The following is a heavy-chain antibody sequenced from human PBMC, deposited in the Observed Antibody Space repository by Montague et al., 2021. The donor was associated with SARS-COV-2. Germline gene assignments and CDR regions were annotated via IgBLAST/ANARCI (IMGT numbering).Heavy chain of an antibody. V-gene: IGHV4-39*01. CDR3: VSLWKYGSGSHYAPWDYYNYGVDV. J-gene: IGHJ6*02. D-gene: IGHD3-10*01. CDR1: GGSITSSSYY. CDR2: IYYSGST. Sequence: SETLSLTCSVSGGSITSSSYYWGWIRQSPDKGLEWIGNIYYSGSTYYNPSLKSRVTISVDTSKYQFSLKLSSVTAADTAVNYCVSLWKYGSGSHYAPWDYYNYGVDVWGQGTTVTVSS.